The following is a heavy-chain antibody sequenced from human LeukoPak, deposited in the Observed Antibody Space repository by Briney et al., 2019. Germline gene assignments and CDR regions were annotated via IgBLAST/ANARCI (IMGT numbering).Heavy chain of an antibody. V-gene: IGHV3-66*01. CDR1: GFTVSSNY. CDR2: IYSDGST. Sequence: GGSLRLSCAASGFTVSSNYMSWVRQAPGKGLEWVSIIYSDGSTYYRDPVKGRFTISRDNSKNTLYLQMNSLRAEDTAVYYCAREGLRLGALSLYIDSWGQGTLVTVSS. CDR3: AREGLRLGALSLYIDS. J-gene: IGHJ4*02. D-gene: IGHD3-16*02.